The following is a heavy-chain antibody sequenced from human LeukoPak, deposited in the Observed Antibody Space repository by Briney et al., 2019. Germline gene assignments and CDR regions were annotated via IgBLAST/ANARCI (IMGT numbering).Heavy chain of an antibody. CDR1: GFTFSDYY. CDR3: ARVAAAGNVYYYYYYMDV. D-gene: IGHD6-13*01. V-gene: IGHV3-11*01. J-gene: IGHJ6*03. CDR2: ISSSGSTI. Sequence: PGGSLRLSCAASGFTFSDYYMSWIRQAPGKGLEWVSYISSSGSTIYYADSVKGRFTISRDNAKNSLYLQMNSLRAEDTAVYYCARVAAAGNVYYYYYYMDVWGKGTTVTISS.